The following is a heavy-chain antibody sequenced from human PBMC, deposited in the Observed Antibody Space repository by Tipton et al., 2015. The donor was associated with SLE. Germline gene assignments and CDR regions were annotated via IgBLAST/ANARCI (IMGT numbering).Heavy chain of an antibody. D-gene: IGHD2-2*01. CDR1: GFSFSNYW. CDR3: ARGRCSSTSCFFDY. J-gene: IGHJ4*02. Sequence: SLRLSCVAAGFSFSNYWMSWVRQAPGKGLEWVANIKQDGSENYYVDSVKGRFTISRDNAKNSLYLQMNSLRAEDTAVYYCARGRCSSTSCFFDYWGRGTLVTVSS. V-gene: IGHV3-7*03. CDR2: IKQDGSEN.